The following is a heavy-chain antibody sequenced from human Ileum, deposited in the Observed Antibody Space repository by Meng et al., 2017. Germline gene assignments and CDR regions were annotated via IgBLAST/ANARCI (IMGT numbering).Heavy chain of an antibody. CDR2: IKSDGGTR. V-gene: IGHV3-15*01. CDR1: GFPFSQSW. CDR3: AADSPEAPPQVDY. J-gene: IGHJ4*02. D-gene: IGHD1-14*01. Sequence: GESLKISCAASGFPFSQSWMSWVRQTPGKGLEWVGRIKSDGGTREYAATVRGRFIISRDDSENTVYLQMDSLRTEDTGIYYCAADSPEAPPQVDYWGQGTVVNGAS.